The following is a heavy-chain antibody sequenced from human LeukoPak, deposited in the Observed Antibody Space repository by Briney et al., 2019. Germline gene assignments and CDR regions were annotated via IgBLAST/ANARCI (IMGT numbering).Heavy chain of an antibody. CDR2: IYTSGST. D-gene: IGHD3-16*01. CDR1: GGSISSGSYY. Sequence: SETLSLTCTVSGGSISSGSYYWSWIRQPAGKGLEWIGRIYTSGSTNYNPSLKSRVTISVDTSKNQFSLKLSSVTAADTAVYYCASFRGGLGYWGQGTLVTVSS. J-gene: IGHJ4*02. CDR3: ASFRGGLGY. V-gene: IGHV4-61*02.